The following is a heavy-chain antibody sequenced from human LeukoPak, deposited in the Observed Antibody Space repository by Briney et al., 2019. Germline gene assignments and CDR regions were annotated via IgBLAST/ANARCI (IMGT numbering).Heavy chain of an antibody. V-gene: IGHV4-39*01. CDR2: IYYSGST. Sequence: SETLSLTCAVSGYSISSGYSISNGYYWGWIRQPPGKGLEWIGSIYYSGSTYYSPSLKSRVTISVDTSKNQYSLRLSSVTAADTAVNYCARLFCTNGVCHFDYWAQGTLVTASS. D-gene: IGHD2-8*01. CDR3: ARLFCTNGVCHFDY. CDR1: GYSISSGYSISNGYY. J-gene: IGHJ4*02.